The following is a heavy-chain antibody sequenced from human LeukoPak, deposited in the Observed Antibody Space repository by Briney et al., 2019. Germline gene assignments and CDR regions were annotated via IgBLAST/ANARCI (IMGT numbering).Heavy chain of an antibody. CDR3: ARGGCSSSWPPTYYFDY. J-gene: IGHJ4*02. Sequence: GASVKVSCKASGYTFTSYYMHWVRQAPGQGLEWMGIINPSGGSTSYAQKFQGRVTMTRDTSTSTVYMELSSLRSEDTAVCYCARGGCSSSWPPTYYFDYWGQGTLVTVSS. CDR2: INPSGGST. CDR1: GYTFTSYY. D-gene: IGHD6-13*01. V-gene: IGHV1-46*01.